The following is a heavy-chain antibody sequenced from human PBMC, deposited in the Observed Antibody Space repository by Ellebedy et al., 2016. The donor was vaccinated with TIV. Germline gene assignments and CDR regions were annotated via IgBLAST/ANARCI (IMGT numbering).Heavy chain of an antibody. CDR2: ISSNSNYI. CDR1: GFTFSSYS. J-gene: IGHJ4*02. Sequence: GESLKISCAASGFTFSSYSMNWVRQAPGKGLGWVSSISSNSNYIYYADSVRGRFTISRDNAKKSLYLQMNSLRAEATAVYYCARGAMAAAGDDNWGQGTLVTVSS. D-gene: IGHD6-13*01. CDR3: ARGAMAAAGDDN. V-gene: IGHV3-21*01.